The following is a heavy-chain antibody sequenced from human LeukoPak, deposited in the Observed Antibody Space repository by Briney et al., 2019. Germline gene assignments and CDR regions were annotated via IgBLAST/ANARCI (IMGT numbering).Heavy chain of an antibody. J-gene: IGHJ4*02. CDR2: INHSGST. CDR1: GGSFSGYY. Sequence: SETLSLTCAVYGGSFSGYYRSWIRQPPGKGLEWIGEINHSGSTNYNPSLKSRVTISVDTSKNQFSLKLSSVTAADTAVYYCARVGYSNLDYWGQGTLVTVSS. V-gene: IGHV4-34*01. D-gene: IGHD4-11*01. CDR3: ARVGYSNLDY.